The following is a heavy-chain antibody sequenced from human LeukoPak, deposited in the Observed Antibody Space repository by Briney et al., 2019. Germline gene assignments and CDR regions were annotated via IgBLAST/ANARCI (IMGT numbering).Heavy chain of an antibody. CDR3: ARLDSSRDAFDI. D-gene: IGHD6-13*01. J-gene: IGHJ3*02. Sequence: SETLSLTCTVSGDYISNSNYYWGWIRQPPGKGLEWIGNIYYTGKTHYNSSLKSQVTISIDTSKNEFSLNLSSVTAADTAVYYCARLDSSRDAFDIWGQGTMVTVSS. V-gene: IGHV4-39*07. CDR2: IYYTGKT. CDR1: GDYISNSNYY.